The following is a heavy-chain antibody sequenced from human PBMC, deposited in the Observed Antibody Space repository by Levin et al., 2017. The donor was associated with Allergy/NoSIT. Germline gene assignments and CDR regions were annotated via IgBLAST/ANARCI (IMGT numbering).Heavy chain of an antibody. CDR3: ARDLPWGGLNPLNGMDV. J-gene: IGHJ6*02. Sequence: SQTLSLTCTVSGGSINSGSYYWTWIRQHPGKGLEWIGYIYYSGSTYYNPSLKSRVSMSVDTSKNQFSLKLSSVTAADTAVYYCARDLPWGGLNPLNGMDVWGQGTTVTVSS. CDR2: IYYSGST. D-gene: IGHD3-16*01. V-gene: IGHV4-31*03. CDR1: GGSINSGSYY.